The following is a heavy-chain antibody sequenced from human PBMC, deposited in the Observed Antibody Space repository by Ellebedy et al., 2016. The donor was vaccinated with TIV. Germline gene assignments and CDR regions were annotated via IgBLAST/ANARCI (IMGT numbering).Heavy chain of an antibody. Sequence: SETLSLXXTVSGGSISDNFWSWIRQPAGKGLEWVGRTHISGDTKYNPALNSRVTVSLDTSKNQFSLKVTSVTAADTAVYFCARDSGPCGSATCFEDWFGPWGQGTLVTVSS. J-gene: IGHJ5*02. CDR1: GGSISDNF. CDR3: ARDSGPCGSATCFEDWFGP. D-gene: IGHD2-2*01. CDR2: THISGDT. V-gene: IGHV4-4*07.